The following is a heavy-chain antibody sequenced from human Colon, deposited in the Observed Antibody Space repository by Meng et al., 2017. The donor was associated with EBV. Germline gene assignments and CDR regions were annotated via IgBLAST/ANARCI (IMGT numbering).Heavy chain of an antibody. Sequence: HVYLVEAGGGSGKHVGSLSLACAASGVNFNDDYMTWIRQAPGKGLEWVAFISKMGDGISYAESVRGRFTISRDSATHSLYLQMNSLRAEDTAVYYCARDLGGPRDYWGQGTLVTVSS. CDR1: GVNFNDDY. CDR3: ARDLGGPRDY. J-gene: IGHJ4*02. D-gene: IGHD6-25*01. CDR2: ISKMGDGI. V-gene: IGHV3-11*01.